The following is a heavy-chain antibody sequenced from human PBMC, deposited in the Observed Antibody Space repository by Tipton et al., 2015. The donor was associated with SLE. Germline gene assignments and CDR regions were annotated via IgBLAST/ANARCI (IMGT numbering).Heavy chain of an antibody. CDR1: GFSFSSNY. CDR3: ARDIGGWDLPHYFDY. CDR2: INHSGGST. Sequence: QSGPEVKKPGASVKVSCQAPGFSFSSNYINWVRQAPGQGVEWMGIINHSGGSTTYAQKFQGRVTMTRDTSTSTFYMELSSLRSEDTAVYYCARDIGGWDLPHYFDYWGQGTLVTVSS. V-gene: IGHV1-46*01. J-gene: IGHJ4*02. D-gene: IGHD1-26*01.